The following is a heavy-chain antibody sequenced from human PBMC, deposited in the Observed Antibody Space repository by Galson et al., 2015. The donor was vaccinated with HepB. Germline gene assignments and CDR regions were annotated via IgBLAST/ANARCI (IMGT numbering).Heavy chain of an antibody. V-gene: IGHV3-30-3*01. J-gene: IGHJ4*02. CDR1: GFTFSDHN. Sequence: SLRLSCAASGFTFSDHNMHWVRQAPVKGLEWLAIISPDGSTVFYGDSVKGRFTISRDNSKTTLFLQVDSLRPEDTAVYYCARDNKWNFDYWGQGTLVTVSS. CDR3: ARDNKWNFDY. D-gene: IGHD1-1*01. CDR2: ISPDGSTV.